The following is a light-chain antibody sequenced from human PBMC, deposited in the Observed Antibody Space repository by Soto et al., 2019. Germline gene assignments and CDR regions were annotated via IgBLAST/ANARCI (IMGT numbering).Light chain of an antibody. CDR3: QQYGSSPGYT. CDR1: QNVSSSY. CDR2: GAS. Sequence: EIVLTQSPGTLSLSPGERATLSCRASQNVSSSYLAWYQQKPGQAPRLLIYGASSRAPGIPDRFSGSGSGTDFTLTISRLEPEDFAVYYCQQYGSSPGYTFGQGTKLEIK. J-gene: IGKJ2*01. V-gene: IGKV3-20*01.